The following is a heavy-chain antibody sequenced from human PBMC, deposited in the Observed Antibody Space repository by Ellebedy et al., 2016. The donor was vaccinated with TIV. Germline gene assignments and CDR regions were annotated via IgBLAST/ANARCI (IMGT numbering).Heavy chain of an antibody. D-gene: IGHD4-17*01. CDR2: IYQDGSDQ. J-gene: IGHJ5*02. Sequence: PAGSLRLSCAASGFSFRSYWMSWVRQAPGKGLEWVANIYQDGSDQYYVDSVKGRFTISRDNANKSLFLPMNSLRVEDTAVYYCARRGSYGDYAVQVNSWFDTWGQGTLVTVSS. CDR3: ARRGSYGDYAVQVNSWFDT. CDR1: GFSFRSYW. V-gene: IGHV3-7*01.